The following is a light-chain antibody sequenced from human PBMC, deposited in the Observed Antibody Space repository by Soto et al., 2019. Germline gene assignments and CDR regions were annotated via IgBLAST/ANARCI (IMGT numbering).Light chain of an antibody. CDR3: HQAYTTPHT. CDR2: AAS. V-gene: IGKV1-39*01. CDR1: QSISGF. Sequence: DIQMTQSPSSLSASVGDTVTITCRASQSISGFLHWYQQKPGQAPKLLVYAASTLRSGVPSQFSASGSGTDLTLTITGLQPEDFATYYCHQAYTTPHTFGQGTQVQIK. J-gene: IGKJ2*01.